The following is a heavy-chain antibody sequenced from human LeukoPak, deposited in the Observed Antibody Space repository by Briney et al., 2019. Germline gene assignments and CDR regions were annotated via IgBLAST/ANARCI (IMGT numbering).Heavy chain of an antibody. CDR2: IYHSGST. V-gene: IGHV4-59*12. D-gene: IGHD1-26*01. J-gene: IGHJ1*01. CDR3: AREGATNQYFQH. Sequence: SETLSLTCTVSGGSISSYYWSWIRQPPGKGLEWIGEIYHSGSTNYNPSLKSRVTISVDKSKNQFSLKLSSVTAADTAVYYCAREGATNQYFQHWGQGTLVTVSS. CDR1: GGSISSYY.